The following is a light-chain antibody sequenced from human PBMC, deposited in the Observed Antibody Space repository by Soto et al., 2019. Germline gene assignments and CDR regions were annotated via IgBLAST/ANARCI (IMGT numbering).Light chain of an antibody. CDR1: QSISSY. CDR2: AAS. J-gene: IGKJ5*01. V-gene: IGKV1-39*01. CDR3: QQSYSTPTIT. Sequence: DIQMTQSPSSLSASVGDRVTITCRASQSISSYLNWYQQKTGKAPKILIYAASSLQTEVPSRFSGIESGTYVTHTISSLQPEDFGTYYWQQSYSTPTITFGQGTRLEIK.